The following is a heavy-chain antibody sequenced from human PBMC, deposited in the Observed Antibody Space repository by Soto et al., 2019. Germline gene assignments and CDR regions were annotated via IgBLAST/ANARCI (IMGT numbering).Heavy chain of an antibody. V-gene: IGHV4-30-2*01. J-gene: IGHJ5*02. CDR2: IYHSGST. D-gene: IGHD2-15*01. CDR1: GGSISSGGYS. Sequence: QLQLQESGSGLVKPSQTLSLTCAVSGGSISSGGYSWSWIRQPPGKGLAWIGYIYHSGSTYYNPSLKSTVPISVDRSKNQFSLKLSSVTAADTAVYCCARVVVAASGWFDPWGQGTLVTVSS. CDR3: ARVVVAASGWFDP.